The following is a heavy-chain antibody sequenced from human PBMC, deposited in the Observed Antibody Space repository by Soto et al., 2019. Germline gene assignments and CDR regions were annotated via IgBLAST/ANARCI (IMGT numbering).Heavy chain of an antibody. CDR1: GFTFSSYW. CDR2: IKQDGSGK. J-gene: IGHJ6*03. V-gene: IGHV3-7*01. D-gene: IGHD6-6*01. CDR3: ARDSSSFYYYYYMDV. Sequence: GGSLRLSCAASGFTFSSYWMSWVRQAPGKGLEWVANIKQDGSGKYYVDSVKGRFTISRDNAKNSLYLQMNSLRAEDTAVYYCARDSSSFYYYYYMDVWGKGTTVTVSS.